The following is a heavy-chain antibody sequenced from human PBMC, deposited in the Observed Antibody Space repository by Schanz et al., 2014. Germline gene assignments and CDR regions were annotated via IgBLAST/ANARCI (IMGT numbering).Heavy chain of an antibody. Sequence: QVQLLESGGGVVQPGRSLRLSCAVSGFTFGGYALHWVRQAPGKGLEWVAVISYDGSTKYYADSVQGRFTISRDNSKNALYLQMDSLRAEDTAVYYCARGIITMVRGGDVGAFDIWGQGTMVTVSS. CDR2: ISYDGSTK. V-gene: IGHV3-30-3*01. CDR3: ARGIITMVRGGDVGAFDI. CDR1: GFTFGGYA. D-gene: IGHD3-10*01. J-gene: IGHJ3*02.